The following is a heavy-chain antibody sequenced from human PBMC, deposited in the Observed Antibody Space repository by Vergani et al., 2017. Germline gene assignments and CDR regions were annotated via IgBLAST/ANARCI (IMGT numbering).Heavy chain of an antibody. CDR1: GFTFSDYY. Sequence: VQLVESGGGLVKPGGSLRLSCAASGFTFSDYYMSWIRQVPGKGLEWVSYISSSSSYTNYADSVKGRFTVSRDNPKNSLYLQMNSLRAEDTAVYYCARDANYDSSGYQGYWGQGTLVTVSS. D-gene: IGHD3-22*01. CDR3: ARDANYDSSGYQGY. CDR2: ISSSSSYT. J-gene: IGHJ4*02. V-gene: IGHV3-11*06.